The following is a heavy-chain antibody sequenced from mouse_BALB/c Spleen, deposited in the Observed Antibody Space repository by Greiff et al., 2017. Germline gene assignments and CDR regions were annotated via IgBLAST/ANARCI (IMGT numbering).Heavy chain of an antibody. V-gene: IGHV3-8*02. CDR2: ISYSGST. J-gene: IGHJ4*01. CDR1: GDSITSGY. Sequence: EVQLQQSGPSLVKPSQTLSLTCSVTGDSITSGYWNWIRKFPGNKLEYMGYISYSGSTYYNPSLKSRISITRDTSKNQYYLQLNSVTTEDTATYYCARNQIESYAMDYWGQGTSVTVSS. CDR3: ARNQIESYAMDY.